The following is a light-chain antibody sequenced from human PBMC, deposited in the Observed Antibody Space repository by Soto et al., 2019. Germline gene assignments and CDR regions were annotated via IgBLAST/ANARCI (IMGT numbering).Light chain of an antibody. CDR3: QQLNSYPRFT. CDR1: QGISSY. Sequence: DIQLTQSPSFLSASVGDRVTITCRASQGISSYLAWYQQKPGKAPKLLIYAASTLQSGVPSRFSGSGSGTECTLTISSLQPEDFATYYCQQLNSYPRFTFGQGTKVDIK. CDR2: AAS. J-gene: IGKJ3*01. V-gene: IGKV1-9*01.